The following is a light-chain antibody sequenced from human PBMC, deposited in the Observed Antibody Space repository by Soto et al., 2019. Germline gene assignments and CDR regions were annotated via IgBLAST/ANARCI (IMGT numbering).Light chain of an antibody. CDR1: QSVSRN. CDR2: GAS. Sequence: EIVMTQSPATLSVSPGERATLSCRASQSVSRNLAWYQQKPGQAPRLLIYGASTRATGIPARFSGSGSGTEFTLTISSLQSEDFAVYYCQQYNNWPQTFGQWTKLEIK. J-gene: IGKJ2*01. V-gene: IGKV3-15*01. CDR3: QQYNNWPQT.